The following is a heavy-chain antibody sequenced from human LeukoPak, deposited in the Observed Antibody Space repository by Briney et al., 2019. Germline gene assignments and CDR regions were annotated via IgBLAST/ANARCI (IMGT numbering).Heavy chain of an antibody. V-gene: IGHV1-69*01. D-gene: IGHD1-20*01. CDR1: GGTFSSYA. CDR3: ARDGNWNDPNWFDS. Sequence: SVKVSCKASGGTFSSYAISWVRQAPGQGLEWMGGIIPIFGTANYAQKFQGRVTITADESTSTAYMELSSLRSEDTAVYYCARDGNWNDPNWFDSWGQGTLVTVSS. CDR2: IIPIFGTA. J-gene: IGHJ5*01.